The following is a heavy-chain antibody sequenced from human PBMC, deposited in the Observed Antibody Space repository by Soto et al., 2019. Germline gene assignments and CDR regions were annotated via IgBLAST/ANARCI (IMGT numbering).Heavy chain of an antibody. CDR2: IYHSGTT. D-gene: IGHD3-3*01. Sequence: SSETLSLTCAVSGDSISRGYYWAWIRQPPGKGLEYIGSIYHSGTTYYNPSLMSRVTISVDTSKNQFSLNLSSVTAADSAVYYCARGRRRAIFGMHSHSAMGLFRDYSAQGTLVTVSS. CDR3: ARGRRRAIFGMHSHSAMGLFRDY. V-gene: IGHV4-38-2*01. CDR1: GDSISRGYY. J-gene: IGHJ4*02.